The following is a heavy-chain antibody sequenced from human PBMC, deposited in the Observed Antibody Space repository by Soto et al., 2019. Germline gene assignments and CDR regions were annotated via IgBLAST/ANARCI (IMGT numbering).Heavy chain of an antibody. CDR2: VYPSDSDV. CDR3: ARQIGFWSGYLDY. V-gene: IGHV5-51*01. J-gene: IGHJ4*02. Sequence: GESLKISCQGTGYRFSSSWIGWVRQKPGKGLEWLGNVYPSDSDVRYSPAFEGQVTISADNSINTAYLQLLNLKASDTAMYYCARQIGFWSGYLDYWGQGTLVTVSS. CDR1: GYRFSSSW. D-gene: IGHD3-3*01.